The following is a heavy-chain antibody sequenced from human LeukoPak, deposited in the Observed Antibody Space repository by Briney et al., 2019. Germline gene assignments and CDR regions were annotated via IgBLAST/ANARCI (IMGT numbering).Heavy chain of an antibody. CDR2: IYYSGST. J-gene: IGHJ4*02. CDR1: GGSISSSSYY. CDR3: ARLSRYYGSGSYSDWGTFDY. Sequence: SETLSLTCTVSGGSISSSSYYWGWIRQPPGKGLEWIGSIYYSGSTYYNPSLKSRVTISVDTSKNQFSLKLSSVTAADTAVYYSARLSRYYGSGSYSDWGTFDYWGQGTLVTVSS. D-gene: IGHD3-10*01. V-gene: IGHV4-39*01.